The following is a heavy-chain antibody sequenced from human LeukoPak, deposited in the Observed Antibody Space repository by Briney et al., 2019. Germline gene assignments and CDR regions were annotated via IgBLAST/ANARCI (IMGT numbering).Heavy chain of an antibody. V-gene: IGHV1-69*05. CDR2: IIPTFGTA. J-gene: IGHJ4*02. CDR3: AGRYGSETYYSFDY. CDR1: GGTLSNYA. Sequence: SVKVSCKASGGTLSNYAISWVRQAPGQGLEWMGRIIPTFGTANYAQKFQGRVTITTDESTSAAYMELSSLRSEDTAVYYCAGRYGSETYYSFDYWGQGTLVTVSS. D-gene: IGHD3-10*01.